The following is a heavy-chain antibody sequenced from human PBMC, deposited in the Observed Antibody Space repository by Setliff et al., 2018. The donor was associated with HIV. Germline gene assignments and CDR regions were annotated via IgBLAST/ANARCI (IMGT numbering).Heavy chain of an antibody. Sequence: PSETLSLTCTVSGDSIGTTTYYWGWIRQSPEKGLEWIGSIYFSGSAYYNPSLESRVTISVDTSKNQFSLKLNSGTAADTAVYYCARDRSRHYGAGGRLDVWGKGTTVTVSS. J-gene: IGHJ6*04. CDR1: GDSIGTTTYY. D-gene: IGHD4-17*01. CDR3: ARDRSRHYGAGGRLDV. V-gene: IGHV4-39*07. CDR2: IYFSGSA.